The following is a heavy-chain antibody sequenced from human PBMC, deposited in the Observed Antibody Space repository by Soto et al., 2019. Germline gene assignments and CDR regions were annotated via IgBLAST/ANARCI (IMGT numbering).Heavy chain of an antibody. V-gene: IGHV5-51*01. CDR1: GYGFTSYW. Sequence: GESLKISCKASGYGFTSYWIGWVRQMPGKGLEWMGIIYPGDSDTRYSPSFQGQVTISADKSISTAYLQWSSLKASDTAMYYCARVYSFDWLSQAADYWGQGTLVTVSS. CDR2: IYPGDSDT. CDR3: ARVYSFDWLSQAADY. D-gene: IGHD3-9*01. J-gene: IGHJ4*02.